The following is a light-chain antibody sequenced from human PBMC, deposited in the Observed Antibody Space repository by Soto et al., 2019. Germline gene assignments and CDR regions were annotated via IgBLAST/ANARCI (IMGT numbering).Light chain of an antibody. CDR3: QQYYSTPPIT. J-gene: IGKJ5*01. Sequence: DIVMTQSPDSLAVSLGERATINCKSSQRVLYSSNNKNYLAWYQQKPGQPPKLLIYWASTREYGIPDRFSGSGSGTDFTLTISSLQAEDVAVYYCQQYYSTPPITFGQGTRLEIK. V-gene: IGKV4-1*01. CDR2: WAS. CDR1: QRVLYSSNNKNY.